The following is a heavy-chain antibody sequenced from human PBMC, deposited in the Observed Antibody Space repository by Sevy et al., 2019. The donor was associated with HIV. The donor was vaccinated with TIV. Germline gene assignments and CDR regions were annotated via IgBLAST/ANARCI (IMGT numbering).Heavy chain of an antibody. Sequence: ASVKVSCKTSGYVFTAYYIHWVRQAPGQGLEWMGWINPNKEGTSSAQKFQGRVTMTRDLSITTAYMELIGLTSDDTAVYYCARDPPIAVIPAPGSDYWGQGTLVTVSS. D-gene: IGHD6-13*01. J-gene: IGHJ4*02. CDR2: INPNKEGT. CDR3: ARDPPIAVIPAPGSDY. CDR1: GYVFTAYY. V-gene: IGHV1-2*02.